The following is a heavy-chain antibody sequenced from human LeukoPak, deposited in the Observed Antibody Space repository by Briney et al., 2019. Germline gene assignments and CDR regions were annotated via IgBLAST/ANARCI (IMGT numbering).Heavy chain of an antibody. CDR1: GSTFSSYW. D-gene: IGHD5-24*01. CDR2: IKQDGSER. Sequence: PGGSLRLSCAASGSTFSSYWMSWVRQAPGKGLEWVANIKQDGSERYYVDSVKGRFTLSRDNAKNSLYLQMNSLRAEDTAVYYCARTPPNYSGDASDIWGQGTMVTVSS. V-gene: IGHV3-7*01. J-gene: IGHJ3*02. CDR3: ARTPPNYSGDASDI.